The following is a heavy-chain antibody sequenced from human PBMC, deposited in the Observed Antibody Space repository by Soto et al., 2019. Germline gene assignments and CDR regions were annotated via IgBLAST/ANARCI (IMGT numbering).Heavy chain of an antibody. D-gene: IGHD3-10*01. CDR3: ARDLGYYGSGSQTPYYYYGMDV. CDR1: SASISSSSYT. Sequence: SETLSLTCTVSSASISSSSYTWGWIRQPPGKGLEWIGSIYYSGTTYYNPSLNSRVTVSVDTSKNQFSLKVTSVTAADTAVYYCARDLGYYGSGSQTPYYYYGMDVWGQGTTVT. CDR2: IYYSGTT. J-gene: IGHJ6*02. V-gene: IGHV4-39*02.